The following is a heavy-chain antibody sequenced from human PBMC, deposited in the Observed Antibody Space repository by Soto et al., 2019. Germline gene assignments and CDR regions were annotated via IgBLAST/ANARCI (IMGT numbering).Heavy chain of an antibody. CDR2: IYYSGST. J-gene: IGHJ4*02. D-gene: IGHD6-13*01. CDR3: VRSFGVAAAGPFDY. CDR1: GGSISSYY. V-gene: IGHV4-59*12. Sequence: PSETLSLTCTVSGGSISSYYWSWIRQPPGKGLEWIGYIYYSGSTYYNPSLKSRVTISVDTSKNQFSLKLSSVTAADTAVYYCVRSFGVAAAGPFDYWGQGTLVTVSS.